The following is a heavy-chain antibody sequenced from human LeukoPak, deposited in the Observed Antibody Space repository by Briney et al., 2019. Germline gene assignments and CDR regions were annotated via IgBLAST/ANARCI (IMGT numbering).Heavy chain of an antibody. CDR3: ARVIRAAPGKGYFDY. CDR2: ISGSGGST. J-gene: IGHJ4*02. CDR1: GFIFSTYA. V-gene: IGHV3-23*01. D-gene: IGHD6-13*01. Sequence: GGSLRLSCATSGFIFSTYALSWVRQAAGKGLEWASSISGSGGSTYHADSVKGRFTISRDSSKNTLYLQMNSLRAEDTAIYYCARVIRAAPGKGYFDYWGQGTLVTVSS.